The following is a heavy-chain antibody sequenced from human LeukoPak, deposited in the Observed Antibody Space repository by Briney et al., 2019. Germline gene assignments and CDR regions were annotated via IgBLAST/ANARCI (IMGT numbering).Heavy chain of an antibody. Sequence: PSETLSLTCTVSGSSISIYYWNWIRQPAGKGLEWIGRIYTSGNTNYNPSLKSRVTMSVDASNNHLSLNLSSVTAADTAVYYCARDGGGTGRPFDYWGQGTLVTVSS. V-gene: IGHV4-4*07. CDR3: ARDGGGTGRPFDY. CDR1: GSSISIYY. D-gene: IGHD1-26*01. J-gene: IGHJ4*02. CDR2: IYTSGNT.